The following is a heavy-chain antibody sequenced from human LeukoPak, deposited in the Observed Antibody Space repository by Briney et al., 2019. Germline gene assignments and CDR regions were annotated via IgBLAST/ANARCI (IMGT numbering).Heavy chain of an antibody. D-gene: IGHD3-22*01. J-gene: IGHJ3*01. CDR3: AKAGVRYFDSSGLYAFDF. CDR1: AGSISSTSYY. Sequence: SETLSLTCSVAAGSISSTSYYWAWLRQPPGKGLEWIGTIYYSGSTYHNPSLKSRVTLSVDTSRNQFSLRLSSVDAADTAVYYCAKAGVRYFDSSGLYAFDFWGQGTTVTVSS. V-gene: IGHV4-39*01. CDR2: IYYSGST.